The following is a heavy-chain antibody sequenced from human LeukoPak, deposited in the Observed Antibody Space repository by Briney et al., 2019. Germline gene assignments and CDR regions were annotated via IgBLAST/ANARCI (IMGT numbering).Heavy chain of an antibody. CDR3: ANLYNSYVFDI. J-gene: IGHJ3*02. CDR2: IYSGGST. CDR1: GFTVSSNY. D-gene: IGHD2/OR15-2a*01. Sequence: GGSLRLSCAASGFTVSSNYMSWVRQAPGKGLEWVLVIYSGGSTYYADSVKGRFTISRDNAKNSLYLQMNSLRAEDTAVYYCANLYNSYVFDIWGQGTRVTVSS. V-gene: IGHV3-53*01.